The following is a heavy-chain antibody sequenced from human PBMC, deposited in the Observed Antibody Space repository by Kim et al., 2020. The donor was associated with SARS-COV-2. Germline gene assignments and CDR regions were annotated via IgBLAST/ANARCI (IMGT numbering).Heavy chain of an antibody. Sequence: SETLSLTCSVSGGSINSDSHYWGWVRQAPGKGLEWIAAIYFSGSVYYSRSLKSRLTISLGASKNEFALRMTSMTAADAGKYICVRSERGFRGSQGGMDVWGQGTTVTVS. J-gene: IGHJ6*02. CDR1: GGSINSDSHY. V-gene: IGHV4-39*01. D-gene: IGHD3-10*01. CDR2: IYFSGSV. CDR3: VRSERGFRGSQGGMDV.